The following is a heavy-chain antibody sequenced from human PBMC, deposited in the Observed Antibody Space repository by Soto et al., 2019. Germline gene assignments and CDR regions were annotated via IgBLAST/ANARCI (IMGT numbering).Heavy chain of an antibody. J-gene: IGHJ4*02. Sequence: GGSLRLSCAASGFTFSSYAMSWVRQAPGKGLEWVSAISGSGGSTYYADSVKGRFTISRDNSKNTLYLQMNSLRAEDAAVYYCAKDRYSSSGYLDYWGQGTLVTVSS. CDR1: GFTFSSYA. V-gene: IGHV3-23*01. CDR3: AKDRYSSSGYLDY. D-gene: IGHD6-6*01. CDR2: ISGSGGST.